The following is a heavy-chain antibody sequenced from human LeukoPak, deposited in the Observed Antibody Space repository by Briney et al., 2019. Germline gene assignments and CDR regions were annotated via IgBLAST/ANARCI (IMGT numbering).Heavy chain of an antibody. V-gene: IGHV1-69*13. CDR3: ARVWDCSSTSCYYYGMDV. J-gene: IGHJ6*02. Sequence: SVKVSCKVSGYTLTELSMHWVRQAPGQGLEWMGGIIPIFGTANYAQKFQGRVTITADESTSTAYMELSSLRSEDTAVYYCARVWDCSSTSCYYYGMDVWGQGTTVTVSS. D-gene: IGHD2-2*01. CDR1: GYTLTELS. CDR2: IIPIFGTA.